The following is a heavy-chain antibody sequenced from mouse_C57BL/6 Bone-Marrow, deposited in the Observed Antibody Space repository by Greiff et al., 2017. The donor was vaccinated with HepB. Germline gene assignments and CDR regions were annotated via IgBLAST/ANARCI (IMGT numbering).Heavy chain of an antibody. Sequence: QVQLQQSGAELVKPGASVKLSCKASGYTFTEYTIHWVKQRSGQGLEWIGWFYPGSGSIKYNEKFKDKATLTADKSSSTVYMELRRLTSEGSAVYFCARHEDGYYYGSSGDWYFDVWGTGTTVTVSS. CDR3: ARHEDGYYYGSSGDWYFDV. V-gene: IGHV1-62-2*01. CDR2: FYPGSGSI. J-gene: IGHJ1*03. CDR1: GYTFTEYT. D-gene: IGHD1-1*01.